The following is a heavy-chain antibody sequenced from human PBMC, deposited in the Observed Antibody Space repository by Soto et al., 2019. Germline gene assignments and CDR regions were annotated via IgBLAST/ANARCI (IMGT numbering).Heavy chain of an antibody. CDR3: AGVVVAATESWFDP. Sequence: QVQLVQSGAEVKKPGASVKVSCKASGYTFTSYGISWVRQAPGQGLEWMGWISAYNGNTNYAQKLQGRVTMTTDTATSAGYMGLRSLRSDDTAVYYCAGVVVAATESWFDPWGQGTLVTVSS. CDR2: ISAYNGNT. J-gene: IGHJ5*02. CDR1: GYTFTSYG. V-gene: IGHV1-18*01. D-gene: IGHD2-15*01.